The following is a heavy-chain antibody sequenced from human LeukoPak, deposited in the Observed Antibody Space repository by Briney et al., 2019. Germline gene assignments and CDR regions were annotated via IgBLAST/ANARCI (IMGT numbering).Heavy chain of an antibody. Sequence: SETLSLTCTVSGDSISTTIYYWGWIRQPPGRGLECIGSIYYSASTYYTPSLKSRATILVATSRNRFSLKLSSVTAADTAVYYCARIYPIIGYCSSTSCPASFDIWGQGTMVTVSS. D-gene: IGHD2-2*01. CDR3: ARIYPIIGYCSSTSCPASFDI. V-gene: IGHV4-39*07. J-gene: IGHJ3*02. CDR1: GDSISTTIYY. CDR2: IYYSAST.